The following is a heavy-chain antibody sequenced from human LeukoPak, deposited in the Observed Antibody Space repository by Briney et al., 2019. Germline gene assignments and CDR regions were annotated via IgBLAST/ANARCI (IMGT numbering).Heavy chain of an antibody. V-gene: IGHV4-34*01. CDR3: ARGTSIAARRPDY. CDR2: INHSGSN. Sequence: PSETLSLTCAVYGGSFSGYYWSWIRQPPGKGLEWIGEINHSGSNNYNPSLKSRVTISVDTSKNQFSLKLSSVTAADTAVYYCARGTSIAARRPDYWGQGTLVTVSS. D-gene: IGHD6-6*01. CDR1: GGSFSGYY. J-gene: IGHJ4*02.